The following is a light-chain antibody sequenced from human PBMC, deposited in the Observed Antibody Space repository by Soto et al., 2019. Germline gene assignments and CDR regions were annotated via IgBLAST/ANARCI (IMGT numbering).Light chain of an antibody. CDR3: QQSFSPPYT. Sequence: IQMTQSPSSLSASVGDIITITCRASQSLSSRLTWYQQKPGEAPKLLIYETSSLHSGVPSRFSGSGSETDFTLTINSLQPEDFATYYCQQSFSPPYTFGQGTKLEIK. CDR1: QSLSSR. CDR2: ETS. V-gene: IGKV1-39*01. J-gene: IGKJ2*01.